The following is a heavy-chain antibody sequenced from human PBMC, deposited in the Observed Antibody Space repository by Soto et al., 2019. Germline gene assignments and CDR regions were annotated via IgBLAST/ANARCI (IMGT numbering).Heavy chain of an antibody. D-gene: IGHD3-10*01. V-gene: IGHV4-59*01. CDR1: GGSISSYY. CDR3: ARARITMVREVIKYNMDV. J-gene: IGHJ6*02. Sequence: SETLSLTCTVSGGSISSYYWSWIRRPPGRGLEWIGYIYNSGSTHSNPSLQSRVTISVDTSKNQFSLKLSSVTAADTGIYYCARARITMVREVIKYNMDVWGQGTTVTVSS. CDR2: IYNSGST.